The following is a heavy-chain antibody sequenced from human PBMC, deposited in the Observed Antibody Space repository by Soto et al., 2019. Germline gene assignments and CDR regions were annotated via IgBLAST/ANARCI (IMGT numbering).Heavy chain of an antibody. V-gene: IGHV3-49*03. CDR3: TRAVTMVRGVIRRGY. CDR2: IRSKAYGGTT. Sequence: GGSLRLSCTASGFTFGDYAMSWFRQAPGKGLEWVGFIRSKAYGGTTEYAASVKGRFTISRDDSKSIAYLQMNSLKTEDTAVYYCTRAVTMVRGVIRRGYWGQGTLVTVSS. J-gene: IGHJ4*02. CDR1: GFTFGDYA. D-gene: IGHD3-10*01.